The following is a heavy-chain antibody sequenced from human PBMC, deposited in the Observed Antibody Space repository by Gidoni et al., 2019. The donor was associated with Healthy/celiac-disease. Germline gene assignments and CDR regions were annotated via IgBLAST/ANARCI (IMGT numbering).Heavy chain of an antibody. V-gene: IGHV3-66*02. D-gene: IGHD3-10*01. Sequence: EVQLVESGGGLVQPGGSLRLSCAASGFTVSSNYMSWVRQAPGKGLEWVSVIYSGGSTYYADSVKGRFTISRDNSKNTLYLQMNSLRAEDTAVYYCARGLDNYYGSGSYFSSGMDVWGQGTTVTVSS. CDR3: ARGLDNYYGSGSYFSSGMDV. J-gene: IGHJ6*02. CDR2: IYSGGST. CDR1: GFTVSSNY.